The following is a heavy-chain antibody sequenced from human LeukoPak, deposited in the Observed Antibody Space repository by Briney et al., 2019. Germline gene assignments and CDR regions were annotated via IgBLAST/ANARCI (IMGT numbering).Heavy chain of an antibody. CDR1: GYTFTGYY. D-gene: IGHD1-26*01. V-gene: IGHV1-2*02. Sequence: GASVKVSCKASGYTFTGYYMHWVRQAPGQGLEWMGWINPNSGGTNYAQKFQGRVTMTRDTSISTAYMEVSRLRSDDTAVYYCARQLGGSYYFDSWGQGTLVAVSS. CDR3: ARQLGGSYYFDS. J-gene: IGHJ4*02. CDR2: INPNSGGT.